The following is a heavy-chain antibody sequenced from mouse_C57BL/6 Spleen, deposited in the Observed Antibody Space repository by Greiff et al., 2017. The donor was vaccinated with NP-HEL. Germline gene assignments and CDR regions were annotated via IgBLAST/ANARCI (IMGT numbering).Heavy chain of an antibody. J-gene: IGHJ3*01. Sequence: QVQLKQSGAELVRPGASVTLSCKASGYTFTDYEMHWVKQTPVHGLEWIGAIDPETGGTAYNQKFKGKAILTADKSSSTAYMELRSLTSEDSAVYYCTRSDYGVAKGAYWGQGTLVTVSA. CDR1: GYTFTDYE. V-gene: IGHV1-15*01. D-gene: IGHD1-1*01. CDR2: IDPETGGT. CDR3: TRSDYGVAKGAY.